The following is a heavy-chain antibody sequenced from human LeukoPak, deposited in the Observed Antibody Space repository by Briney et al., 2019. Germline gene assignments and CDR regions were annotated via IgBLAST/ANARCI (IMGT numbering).Heavy chain of an antibody. J-gene: IGHJ3*02. CDR3: AKDRSGSRDAFDI. CDR2: ISGSGGST. Sequence: GGSLRLSCAASGFTFSSYAMSWVRQAPGKGLEWVSAISGSGGSTYYADSVKGRLTISRDNSKNTLYLQMNSLRAEDTAVYYCAKDRSGSRDAFDIWGQRTMVTVSS. V-gene: IGHV3-23*01. CDR1: GFTFSSYA. D-gene: IGHD1-26*01.